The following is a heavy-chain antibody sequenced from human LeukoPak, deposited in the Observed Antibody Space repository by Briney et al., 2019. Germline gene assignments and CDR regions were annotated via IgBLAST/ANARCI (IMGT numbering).Heavy chain of an antibody. CDR3: ASYYDFWSGFSY. D-gene: IGHD3-3*01. J-gene: IGHJ4*02. V-gene: IGHV1-69*13. Sequence: ASVKVSCKASGGTFSSYAISWVRQAPGQGLEWMGGIIPIFGTANYAQKFQGRVTITADESTSTAYMELSSLRSEDTAVYYCASYYDFWSGFSYWGQGTLVTVS. CDR1: GGTFSSYA. CDR2: IIPIFGTA.